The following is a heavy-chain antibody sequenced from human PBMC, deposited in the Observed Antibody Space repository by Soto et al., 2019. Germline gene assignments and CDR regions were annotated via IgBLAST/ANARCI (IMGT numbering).Heavy chain of an antibody. J-gene: IGHJ4*02. Sequence: QVQLVESGGGVVQPGRSLRLSCAASGFNFSSYAMHWVRQAPGKGLEWVAVISYDGSKKYYADSVKGRFTISRDNSKNALYLQINSLRAEDTAVYYCEREGIAAAGTTPHYWGQGTLVTVSS. CDR1: GFNFSSYA. CDR3: EREGIAAAGTTPHY. V-gene: IGHV3-30-3*01. D-gene: IGHD6-13*01. CDR2: ISYDGSKK.